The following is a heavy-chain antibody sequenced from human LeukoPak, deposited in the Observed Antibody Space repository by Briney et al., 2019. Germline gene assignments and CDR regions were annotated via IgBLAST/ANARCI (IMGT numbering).Heavy chain of an antibody. J-gene: IGHJ4*02. D-gene: IGHD3-10*01. CDR2: IYHSGST. Sequence: PSETLSLTCAVSGGSISSGGYSWSWIRQPPGKGLEWIGYIYHSGSTYYNPSLKSRVAISVDRSKNQFSLKLSSVTAADTAVYYCARGLDWYGSGSYYFDYWGQGTLVTVSS. CDR1: GGSISSGGYS. V-gene: IGHV4-30-2*01. CDR3: ARGLDWYGSGSYYFDY.